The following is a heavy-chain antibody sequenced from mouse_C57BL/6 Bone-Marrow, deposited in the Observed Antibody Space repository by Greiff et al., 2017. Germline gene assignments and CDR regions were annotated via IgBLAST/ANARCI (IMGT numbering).Heavy chain of an antibody. CDR1: GYTFTSYW. CDR2: IYPGSGST. CDR3: AKIYYGPFDY. D-gene: IGHD2-1*01. Sequence: QVQLQQPGAELVKPGASVKMSCKASGYTFTSYWITWVKQRPGQGLEWIGDIYPGSGSTNYNEKFKSKATLTVDTPSSTAYMQLSSLTSEDSAVYYCAKIYYGPFDYWGQGTTLTVSS. J-gene: IGHJ2*01. V-gene: IGHV1-55*01.